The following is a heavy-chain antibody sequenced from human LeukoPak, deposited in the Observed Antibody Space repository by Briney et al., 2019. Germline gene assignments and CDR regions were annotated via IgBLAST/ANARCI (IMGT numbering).Heavy chain of an antibody. CDR3: ARGATWGYYDTSGYRRAFDI. Sequence: PSETLSLTCTVSGVSISSYYWSWIRQPPGKGLEWIAYIYYSVSTNYNPSLKSRATISVDTSKNQVSLKLSSVTAADTAVYYCARGATWGYYDTSGYRRAFDIWGQGTMVTVSS. J-gene: IGHJ3*02. CDR1: GVSISSYY. D-gene: IGHD3-22*01. CDR2: IYYSVST. V-gene: IGHV4-59*01.